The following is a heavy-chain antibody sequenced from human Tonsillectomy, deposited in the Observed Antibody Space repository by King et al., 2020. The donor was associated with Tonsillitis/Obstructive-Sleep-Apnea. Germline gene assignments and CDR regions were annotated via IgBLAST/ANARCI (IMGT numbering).Heavy chain of an antibody. Sequence: ITLKESGPTLVKPTQTLTLTCTFSGFSLSTSGVGVGWIRQPPGKALEWLALIYWDDDKRYTPSLKSRLTITKDTSKNQVVLTMTNMDPVDTATYYCAHRRAYYCGSGSYYNGDFDYWGQGTLVTVSS. J-gene: IGHJ4*02. V-gene: IGHV2-5*02. CDR3: AHRRAYYCGSGSYYNGDFDY. D-gene: IGHD3-10*01. CDR1: GFSLSTSGVG. CDR2: IYWDDDK.